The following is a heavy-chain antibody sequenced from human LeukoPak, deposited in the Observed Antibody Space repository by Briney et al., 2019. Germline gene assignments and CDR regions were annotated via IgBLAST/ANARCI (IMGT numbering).Heavy chain of an antibody. CDR1: GFTFSSYG. J-gene: IGHJ4*02. V-gene: IGHV3-30*18. CDR2: ISYDGSNK. D-gene: IGHD3-22*01. Sequence: GGSLRLSCAASGFTFSSYGMHWVRRAPGKGLEWVAVISYDGSNKYYADSVKGRFTISRDNSKNTLYLQMNSLRAEDTAVYYCAKGRYYDKSGYPIDYWGQGTLVTVSS. CDR3: AKGRYYDKSGYPIDY.